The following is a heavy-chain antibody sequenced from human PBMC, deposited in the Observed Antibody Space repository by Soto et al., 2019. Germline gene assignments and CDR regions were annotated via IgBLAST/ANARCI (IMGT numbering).Heavy chain of an antibody. CDR2: TYYRSKWYN. CDR1: GDSVSSNSAA. J-gene: IGHJ6*02. V-gene: IGHV6-1*01. D-gene: IGHD2-2*01. Sequence: SQTLSLTCAISGDSVSSNSAAWNWSRQSPSRGLEWLGRTYYRSKWYNDYAVSVKSRITINPDTSKNQFSLQLNSVTPEDTAVYYCARVRDIVVVPAAIWAYYYYGMDVWGQGTTVTVSS. CDR3: ARVRDIVVVPAAIWAYYYYGMDV.